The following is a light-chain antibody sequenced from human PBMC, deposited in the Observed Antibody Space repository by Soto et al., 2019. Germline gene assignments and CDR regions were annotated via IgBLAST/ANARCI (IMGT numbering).Light chain of an antibody. J-gene: IGKJ1*01. CDR3: QQSGT. CDR2: GAS. Sequence: IVWTQSPGTLSFSPGERSTLSCRASQSVSSSYLAWYQQKPGQAPRLLIYGASSRATGIPDRFSGSGSGTDFTLTISRLEPEDFAVYYCQQSGTFGQGTKVDIK. V-gene: IGKV3-20*01. CDR1: QSVSSSY.